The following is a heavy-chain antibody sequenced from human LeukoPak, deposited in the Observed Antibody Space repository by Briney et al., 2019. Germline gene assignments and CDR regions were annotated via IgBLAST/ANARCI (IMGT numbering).Heavy chain of an antibody. Sequence: PGGSLRLSCAASGFTFSSYGMHWVRQAPGKGLEWVAVISYDGSNKYYADSMKGRFTISRDNSKNTLYLQMNSLRAEDTAVYYCAKLATVTLPFDYWGQGTLVTVSS. CDR3: AKLATVTLPFDY. J-gene: IGHJ4*02. CDR2: ISYDGSNK. V-gene: IGHV3-30*18. D-gene: IGHD4-17*01. CDR1: GFTFSSYG.